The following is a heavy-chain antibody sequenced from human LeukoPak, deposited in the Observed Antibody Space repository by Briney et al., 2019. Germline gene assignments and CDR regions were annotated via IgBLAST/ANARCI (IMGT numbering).Heavy chain of an antibody. CDR1: GYSINSGFY. Sequence: KPSEALSLTCAVSGYSINSGFYWGWVRQPPGKGLEWIGSIYHSGSTYYNPSLKSRVTISVDTSKNQFSLKLSSVTAADTAVYYCARKEGSIAARIDYWGQGTLVTVSS. J-gene: IGHJ4*02. CDR3: ARKEGSIAARIDY. D-gene: IGHD6-6*01. CDR2: IYHSGST. V-gene: IGHV4-38-2*01.